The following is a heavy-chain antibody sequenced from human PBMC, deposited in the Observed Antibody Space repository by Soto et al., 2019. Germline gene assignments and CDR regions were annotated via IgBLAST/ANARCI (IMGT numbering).Heavy chain of an antibody. CDR1: GFTFSSYA. V-gene: IGHV3-30-3*01. D-gene: IGHD2-2*01. J-gene: IGHJ4*02. CDR2: ISYDGSNK. Sequence: GGSLRLSCAASGFTFSSYAMHWVRQAPGKGLEWVAVISYDGSNKYYADSVKGRFTISRDNSKNTLYLQMNSLRAEDTAVYYCARYVVPAAEFDYWGQGTLVTVSS. CDR3: ARYVVPAAEFDY.